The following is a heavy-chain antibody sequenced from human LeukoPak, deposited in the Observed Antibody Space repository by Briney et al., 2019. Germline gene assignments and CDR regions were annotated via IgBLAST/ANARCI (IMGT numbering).Heavy chain of an antibody. Sequence: SETLSLTCTVSGGSISSYYWSWIRQPAGKGLEWIGRIYTSGSTNYNPSLKSRVTMSVDTSKNQFSLKLSSVTAADTAVYYCARGPFELGLGELAFDYWGRGTLVTVSS. CDR2: IYTSGST. D-gene: IGHD3-10*01. CDR3: ARGPFELGLGELAFDY. J-gene: IGHJ4*02. V-gene: IGHV4-4*07. CDR1: GGSISSYY.